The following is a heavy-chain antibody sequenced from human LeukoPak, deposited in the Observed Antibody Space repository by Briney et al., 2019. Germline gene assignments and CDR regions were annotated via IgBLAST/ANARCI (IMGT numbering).Heavy chain of an antibody. CDR2: IYYSGST. CDR3: AREGYNWFGP. CDR1: GSSISSYY. Sequence: SETLSLTCTVSGSSISSYYWSWIRQPPGKGLEWIGYIYYSGSTNYNPSLKSRVTISVDTSKNQFSLKLSSVTAADTAVYYCAREGYNWFGPWGEGTLVTVSS. J-gene: IGHJ5*02. V-gene: IGHV4-59*01.